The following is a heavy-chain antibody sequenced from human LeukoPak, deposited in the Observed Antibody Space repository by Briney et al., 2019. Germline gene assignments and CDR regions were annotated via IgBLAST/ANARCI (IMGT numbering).Heavy chain of an antibody. V-gene: IGHV3-23*01. CDR3: AKDERKYCGVDCVSDY. D-gene: IGHD2-21*02. J-gene: IGHJ4*02. Sequence: GGSLRLSCAAAGFTFTSLPLSWVRKGRGRGLEGVSTISGSGGSTYYVDSVKGRLTISRDNSKNTLYLQMNSLRAEDTAVYYCAKDERKYCGVDCVSDYWGQGTLVTVSS. CDR1: GFTFTSLP. CDR2: ISGSGGST.